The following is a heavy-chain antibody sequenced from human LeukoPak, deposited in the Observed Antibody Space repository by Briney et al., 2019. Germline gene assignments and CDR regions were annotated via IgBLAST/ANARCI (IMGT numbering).Heavy chain of an antibody. CDR3: ARGRGARSSRWYNWFDP. Sequence: SETLSLTCAVYGGSFSAYYWSWIRQPPGKGLEWIGEINHSGSTNYNPSLKSRVTISIDTSKSQFSLEMSSVTAADTAVYYCARGRGARSSRWYNWFDPWGQGTLVTVSS. J-gene: IGHJ5*02. CDR1: GGSFSAYY. D-gene: IGHD6-13*01. V-gene: IGHV4-34*01. CDR2: INHSGST.